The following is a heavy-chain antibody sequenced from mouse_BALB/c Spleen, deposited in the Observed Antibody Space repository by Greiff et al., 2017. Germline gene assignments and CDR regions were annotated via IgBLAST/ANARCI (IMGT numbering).Heavy chain of an antibody. J-gene: IGHJ2*01. Sequence: QVQLKQSGAELMKPGASVKISCKATGYTFSSYWIEWVKQRPGHGLEWIGEILPGSGSTNYNEKFKGKATFTADTSSNTAYMQLSSLTSEDSAVYYCARIFPYGNYFDYWGQGTTLTVSS. CDR1: GYTFSSYW. V-gene: IGHV1-9*01. CDR3: ARIFPYGNYFDY. D-gene: IGHD1-1*02. CDR2: ILPGSGST.